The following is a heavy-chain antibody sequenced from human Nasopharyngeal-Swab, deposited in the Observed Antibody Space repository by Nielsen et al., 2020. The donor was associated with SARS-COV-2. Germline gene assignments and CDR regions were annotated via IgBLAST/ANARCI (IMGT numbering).Heavy chain of an antibody. V-gene: IGHV3-30*03. CDR1: GFTFSSYG. CDR3: ARTYGGNSKLSY. D-gene: IGHD4-23*01. J-gene: IGHJ4*02. CDR2: ISYDGSNK. Sequence: GGSLRLSCAASGFTFSSYGMHWVRQAPGKGLEWVAVISYDGSNKYYADSVKGRFTISRDNAKNSLYLQMSSLRAEDTAVYYCARTYGGNSKLSYWGQGTLVTVSS.